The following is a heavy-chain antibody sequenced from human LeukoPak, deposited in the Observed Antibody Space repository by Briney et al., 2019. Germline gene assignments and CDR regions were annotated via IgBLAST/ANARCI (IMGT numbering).Heavy chain of an antibody. V-gene: IGHV3-21*01. D-gene: IGHD5-18*01. CDR2: ISSSSNYI. J-gene: IGHJ4*02. CDR1: GFTFSSYS. CDR3: AKDPRDHSYGWSWRYFDY. Sequence: TGGSLRLSCAVSGFTFSSYSMNWVRQAPGKGLEWVSSISSSSNYIYYADSVKGRFTISRDNAKNSLYLQMNSLRAEDTAVYYCAKDPRDHSYGWSWRYFDYWGQGTLVTVSS.